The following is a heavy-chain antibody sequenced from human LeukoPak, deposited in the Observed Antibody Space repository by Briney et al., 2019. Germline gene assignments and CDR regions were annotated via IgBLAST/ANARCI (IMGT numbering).Heavy chain of an antibody. CDR3: ACEDVVVPAAMSWFDP. V-gene: IGHV1-69*02. CDR1: GGTFSSYT. Sequence: AVKVSCKASGGTFSSYTISWVRQAPGQGLEWMGRIIPILGIANYAQKFQGRVTITADKSTSTAYMELSSLRSEDTAVSYCACEDVVVPAAMSWFDPWGQGTLVTVCS. J-gene: IGHJ5*02. CDR2: IIPILGIA. D-gene: IGHD2-2*01.